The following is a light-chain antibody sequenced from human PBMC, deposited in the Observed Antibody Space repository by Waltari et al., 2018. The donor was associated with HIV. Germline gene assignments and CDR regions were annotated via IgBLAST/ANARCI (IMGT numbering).Light chain of an antibody. J-gene: IGLJ3*02. CDR3: SAWDSSLSAWV. Sequence: QAGLSQPPSLSKGLRQTATLTCTGNSNNVGYQGAAWLQQHQGHPPKLLSYRNNNRPSGISERLSASRSGNTASLTITGLQPEDEADYYCSAWDSSLSAWVFGGGTKLTVL. V-gene: IGLV10-54*01. CDR1: SNNVGYQG. CDR2: RNN.